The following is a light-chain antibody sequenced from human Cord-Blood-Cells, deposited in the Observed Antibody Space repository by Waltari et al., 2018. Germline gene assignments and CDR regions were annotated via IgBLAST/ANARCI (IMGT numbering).Light chain of an antibody. CDR3: QQYYSTPT. CDR2: WAS. Sequence: DIVMTQSPDSLAVSLGERAPIHCKPSQSVLYSSNNKNYLAWYQQKPGQPPKLLIYWASTRESGVPDRFSGSGSGTDFTLTISSLQAEDVAVYYCQQYYSTPTFGQGTKVEIK. CDR1: QSVLYSSNNKNY. J-gene: IGKJ1*01. V-gene: IGKV4-1*01.